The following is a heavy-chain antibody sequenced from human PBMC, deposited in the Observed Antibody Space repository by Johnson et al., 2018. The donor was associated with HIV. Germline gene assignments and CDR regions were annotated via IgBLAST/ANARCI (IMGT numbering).Heavy chain of an antibody. V-gene: IGHV3-23*04. Sequence: VYLVESGGGLVQPGGSLRLSCGASGFTFSNYAMSWVRQALGKGLEWVSGVSGRGGSTYYADSVKGRFTISRDNSKNTLYLQMNSLRAEDTAVYYCARGGDGYNSRFREPFGAFDIWGQGTMVTVSS. CDR3: ARGGDGYNSRFREPFGAFDI. J-gene: IGHJ3*02. CDR2: VSGRGGST. D-gene: IGHD5-24*01. CDR1: GFTFSNYA.